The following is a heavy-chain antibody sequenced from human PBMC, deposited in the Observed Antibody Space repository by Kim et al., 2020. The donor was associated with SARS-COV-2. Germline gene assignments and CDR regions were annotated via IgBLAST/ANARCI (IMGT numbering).Heavy chain of an antibody. D-gene: IGHD3-22*01. V-gene: IGHV3-23*01. J-gene: IGHJ3*02. CDR2: ISGSGGST. CDR1: GFTFSSHD. CDR3: AKGIYDSTYYYDSCGPWDI. Sequence: GGSLRLSCAASGFTFSSHDMSWVRQAPGKGLEWVSGISGSGGSTYYADSVKGRFTISRDNSKNTVYLQMNSLRAEDTAVYYCAKGIYDSTYYYDSCGPWDIWGQGTMVTVSS.